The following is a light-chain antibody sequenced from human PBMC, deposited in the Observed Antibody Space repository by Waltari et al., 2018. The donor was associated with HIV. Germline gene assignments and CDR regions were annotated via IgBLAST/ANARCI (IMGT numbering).Light chain of an antibody. CDR3: SSYTSTSTYV. Sequence: QSALTQPASVSGSPGQSITISCSGTSSDVGIYNSVSWYQQHPGKAPKLMIYDVSKRPSGVSNRFSGSKSGNTASLTISGLQAEAEADYYCSSYTSTSTYVFGTGTKVTVL. J-gene: IGLJ1*01. CDR2: DVS. CDR1: SSDVGIYNS. V-gene: IGLV2-14*01.